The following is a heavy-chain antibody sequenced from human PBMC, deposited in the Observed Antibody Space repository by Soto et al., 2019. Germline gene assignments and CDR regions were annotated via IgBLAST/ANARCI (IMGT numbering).Heavy chain of an antibody. Sequence: EVQLVESGGGLVQPGGSLRLSCAASGFSVSSNSMNWVRQAPGKGLEWVALIYSGGSTYYPDSVKGRFTVSKDTSKNTLYLQVNSRRAEEMAVYYCATDRGGSLDFWGQGTLVTVSS. CDR2: IYSGGST. CDR3: ATDRGGSLDF. CDR1: GFSVSSNS. D-gene: IGHD3-16*01. J-gene: IGHJ4*02. V-gene: IGHV3-66*01.